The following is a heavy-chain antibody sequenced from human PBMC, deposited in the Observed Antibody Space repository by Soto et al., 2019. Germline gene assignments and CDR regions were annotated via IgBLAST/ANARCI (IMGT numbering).Heavy chain of an antibody. CDR3: AKDNYYDSSGYYYAGAFDI. D-gene: IGHD3-22*01. CDR1: GFTFSSYW. CDR2: INSDGSST. V-gene: IGHV3-74*01. Sequence: GGSLRLSCAASGFTFSSYWMHWVRQAPGKGLVWVSRINSDGSSTSYADSVKGRFTISRDNAKNSLYLQMNSLRAEDTALYYCAKDNYYDSSGYYYAGAFDIWGQGTMVTVSS. J-gene: IGHJ3*02.